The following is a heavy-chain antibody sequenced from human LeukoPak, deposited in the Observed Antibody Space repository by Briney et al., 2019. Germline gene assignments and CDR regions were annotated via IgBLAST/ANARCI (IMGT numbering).Heavy chain of an antibody. CDR3: ARNDPDC. CDR1: GGSISSYY. D-gene: IGHD3-16*01. Sequence: SETLSLTCTVSGGSISSYYWSWVRQPAGKGLEWIGRIYISGITNYNPSLKSRLTMSQDTSKNQFSLNLSSVTAADTAMYYCARNDPDCWGRGTLVTVSS. J-gene: IGHJ4*02. V-gene: IGHV4-4*07. CDR2: IYISGIT.